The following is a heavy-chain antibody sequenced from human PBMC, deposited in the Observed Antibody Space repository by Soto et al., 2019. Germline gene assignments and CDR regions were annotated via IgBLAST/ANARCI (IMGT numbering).Heavy chain of an antibody. V-gene: IGHV4-30-4*01. CDR3: ARVLRGYFDY. J-gene: IGHJ4*02. Sequence: PSETLSLTCPVSGFSISSGDYYWSWIRQPPGKGLEWIGYIYYSGSTYYNPSLKSRVTISVDTSKNQFSLKLSSVTAADTAVYYCARVLRGYFDYWGQGTLVTVSS. CDR1: GFSISSGDYY. D-gene: IGHD3-10*01. CDR2: IYYSGST.